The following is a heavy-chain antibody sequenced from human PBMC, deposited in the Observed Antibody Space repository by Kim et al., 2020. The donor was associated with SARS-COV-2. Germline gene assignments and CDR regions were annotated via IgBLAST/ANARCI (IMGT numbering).Heavy chain of an antibody. D-gene: IGHD6-13*01. CDR2: IIPIFGTA. CDR1: GGTFSSYA. Sequence: SVKVSCKASGGTFSSYAISWVRQAPGQGLEWMGGIIPIFGTANYAQKFQGRVTITADESTSTAYMELSSLRSEDTAVYYCAREAAAGIAAAEPQYYGMDVWGQGTTVTVSS. V-gene: IGHV1-69*13. CDR3: AREAAAGIAAAEPQYYGMDV. J-gene: IGHJ6*02.